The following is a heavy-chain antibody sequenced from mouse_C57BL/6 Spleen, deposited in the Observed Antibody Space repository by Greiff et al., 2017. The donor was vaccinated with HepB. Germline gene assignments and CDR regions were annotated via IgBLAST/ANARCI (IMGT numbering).Heavy chain of an antibody. Sequence: QVQLQHPGAELVKPGASVTMSCKASGYTFTSYWITWVKQRPGHGLEWIGDIYPGSGSTNYNEKFKSKATLTVDTSSSTAYMQLSSLTSEDSAVYYCARATTVVARPYFDYWGQGTTLTVSS. CDR1: GYTFTSYW. CDR2: IYPGSGST. V-gene: IGHV1-55*01. J-gene: IGHJ2*01. D-gene: IGHD1-1*01. CDR3: ARATTVVARPYFDY.